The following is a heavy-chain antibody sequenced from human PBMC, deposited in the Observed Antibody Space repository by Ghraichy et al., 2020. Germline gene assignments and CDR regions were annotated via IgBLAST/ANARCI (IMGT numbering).Heavy chain of an antibody. J-gene: IGHJ4*02. CDR3: ARESGPWGGATINFDY. Sequence: GGSLRLSCAASGFTFSSYWMSWVRQAPGKGLEWVANIKQDGSEKYYVDSVKGRFTISRDNAKNSLYLQMNSLRAEDTAVYYCARESGPWGGATINFDYWGQGTLVTVSS. D-gene: IGHD1-26*01. CDR2: IKQDGSEK. CDR1: GFTFSSYW. V-gene: IGHV3-7*01.